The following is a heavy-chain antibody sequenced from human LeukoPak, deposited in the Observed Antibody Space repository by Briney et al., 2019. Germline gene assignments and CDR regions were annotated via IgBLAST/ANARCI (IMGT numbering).Heavy chain of an antibody. CDR1: GGSIYSSNW. V-gene: IGHV4-4*02. CDR3: ARDKGFYGMDV. CDR2: MSQSGST. J-gene: IGHJ6*02. Sequence: PSETLSLTCTVSGGSIYSSNWWSWVRQPPGKGREWSGEMSQSGSTHYDPSLTGRVTISVDKSNNQFSLKLSSVTAADTAVYYCARDKGFYGMDVWGQGTTVTVSS. D-gene: IGHD2-15*01.